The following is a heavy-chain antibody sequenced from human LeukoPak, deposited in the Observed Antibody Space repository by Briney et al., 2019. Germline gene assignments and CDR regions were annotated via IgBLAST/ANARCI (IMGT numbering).Heavy chain of an antibody. V-gene: IGHV1-2*02. CDR1: GYTFTGYY. D-gene: IGHD3-22*01. CDR2: INPNSGGT. CDR3: AREDDSSGYYFHYFDY. J-gene: IGHJ4*02. Sequence: GASVKVSCKASGYTFTGYYMHWVRQAPGQGLEWMGWINPNSGGTNYAQKFQGRVTMTRDTSISTAYMELSRLRSDDTAVYYCAREDDSSGYYFHYFDYWGQGTLVTVSS.